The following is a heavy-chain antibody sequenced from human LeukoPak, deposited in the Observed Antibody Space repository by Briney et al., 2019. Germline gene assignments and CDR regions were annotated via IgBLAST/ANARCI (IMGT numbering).Heavy chain of an antibody. CDR1: GFILSSYW. D-gene: IGHD3-10*01. J-gene: IGHJ3*02. Sequence: GGSLTLSCAGSGFILSSYWMNWVRQAPGKGLVWVSRTNSDGSNTEYADSVKGRFTISRDNAKNTLYLQMNRLSAEDTAVYYCATVGLTMIRTDAFGIWCQGTMVTVSS. V-gene: IGHV3-74*03. CDR2: TNSDGSNT. CDR3: ATVGLTMIRTDAFGI.